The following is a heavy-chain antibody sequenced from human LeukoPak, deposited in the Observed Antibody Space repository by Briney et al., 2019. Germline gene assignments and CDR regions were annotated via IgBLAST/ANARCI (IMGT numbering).Heavy chain of an antibody. CDR3: ARGPSRRDAFDI. CDR1: GFTFSSYS. V-gene: IGHV3-21*01. Sequence: GGSLRLSCAASGFTFSSYSMNWVRQAPWKGLEWVSSISSSSSYIYYADSVKGRFTISRDNAKNSLYLQMNSLRAEDTAVYYCARGPSRRDAFDIWGQGTMVTVSS. CDR2: ISSSSSYI. J-gene: IGHJ3*02.